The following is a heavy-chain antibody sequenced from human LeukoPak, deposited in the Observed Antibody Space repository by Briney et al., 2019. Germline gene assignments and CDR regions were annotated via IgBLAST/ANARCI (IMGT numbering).Heavy chain of an antibody. V-gene: IGHV4-4*07. CDR3: ATRPDIATTGPGWFDP. D-gene: IGHD6-13*01. CDR2: IYSSGST. Sequence: PSETLSLTCTASGGSISSYYWSWIRQPAGKGLEWIGRIYSSGSTNYNPSLKSRVTMSVDTSKNQFSLKLSSVTAADTAVYYCATRPDIATTGPGWFDPWGQGTPVTVSS. J-gene: IGHJ5*02. CDR1: GGSISSYY.